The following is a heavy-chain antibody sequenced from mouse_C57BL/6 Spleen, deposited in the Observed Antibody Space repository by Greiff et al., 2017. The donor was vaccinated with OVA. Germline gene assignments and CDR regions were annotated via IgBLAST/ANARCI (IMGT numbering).Heavy chain of an antibody. CDR2: ISSGSSTI. V-gene: IGHV5-17*01. Sequence: EVHLVESGGGLVKPGGSLKLSCAASGFTFSDYGMHWVRQAPEKGLEWVAYISSGSSTIYYADTVKGRFTISRDNAKNTLFLQMTSLRSEDTAMYYCARPGDYFHFDYWGQGTTLTVSS. CDR1: GFTFSDYG. CDR3: ARPGDYFHFDY. J-gene: IGHJ2*01. D-gene: IGHD1-1*01.